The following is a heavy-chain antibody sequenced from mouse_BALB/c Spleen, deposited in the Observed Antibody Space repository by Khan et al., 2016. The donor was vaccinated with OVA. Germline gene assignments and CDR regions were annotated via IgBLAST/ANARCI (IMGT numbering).Heavy chain of an antibody. CDR3: TRGFYGDPFAY. CDR2: ISDNDRYI. J-gene: IGHJ3*01. V-gene: IGHV5-4*02. Sequence: EVQLQESGGGLVKPGGSLKLSCAASGFTFSDYYMYWVRQTPEKRLEWVATISDNDRYIYSLDNVKGRFTISRDNAKNNLYLQMSSLKSEDTAMYYCTRGFYGDPFAYWGHGTLVTVS. D-gene: IGHD2-13*01. CDR1: GFTFSDYY.